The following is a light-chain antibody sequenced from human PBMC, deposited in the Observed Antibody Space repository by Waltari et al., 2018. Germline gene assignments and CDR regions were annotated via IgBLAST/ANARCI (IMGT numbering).Light chain of an antibody. V-gene: IGKV3-15*01. CDR3: QQYNRWPPIT. Sequence: EIVMTQSPATLSVSPGETATISCRASQSVSSNVAWYQKKPGQAPRLLIYVASTRATSIPAKFRGSGSGTEFTLTISSLQSEDFAVYYCQQYNRWPPITFGHGTRLEIK. CDR1: QSVSSN. CDR2: VAS. J-gene: IGKJ5*01.